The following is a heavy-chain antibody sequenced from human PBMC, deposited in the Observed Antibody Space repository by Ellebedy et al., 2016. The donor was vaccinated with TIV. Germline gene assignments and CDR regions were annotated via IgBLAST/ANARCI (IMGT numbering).Heavy chain of an antibody. V-gene: IGHV4-34*01. D-gene: IGHD2-21*02. Sequence: MPSETLSLTCAVYGGSFSGYYWSWIRQPPGKGLEWIGEINHSGSTNYNPSLKSRVTISVDTSKNQFSLKLSSVTAADTAVYYCARGAKVVVVTAMSCWFDPWGQGTLVTVSS. CDR3: ARGAKVVVVTAMSCWFDP. J-gene: IGHJ5*02. CDR1: GGSFSGYY. CDR2: INHSGST.